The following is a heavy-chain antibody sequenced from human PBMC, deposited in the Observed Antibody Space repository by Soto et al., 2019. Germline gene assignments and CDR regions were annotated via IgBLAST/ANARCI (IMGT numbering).Heavy chain of an antibody. CDR3: ARDGEQYYDFWSGHRFDY. CDR2: ISYDGSNK. CDR1: GFTFSSYA. Sequence: GGSLRLSCAASGFTFSSYAMHWVRQAPGKGLEWAAVISYDGSNKYYADSVKGRFTISRDNSKNTLYLQMNSLRAEDTAVYYCARDGEQYYDFWSGHRFDYWGQGTLVTVSS. V-gene: IGHV3-30-3*01. D-gene: IGHD3-3*01. J-gene: IGHJ4*02.